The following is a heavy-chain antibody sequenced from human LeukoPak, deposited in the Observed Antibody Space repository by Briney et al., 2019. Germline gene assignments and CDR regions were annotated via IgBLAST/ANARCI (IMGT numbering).Heavy chain of an antibody. CDR2: IYYSGST. Sequence: PSETLSLTCTVSGGSISSSSYYWGWIRQPPGKGLEWIGSIYYSGSTYYNPSLKSRVTISVDTSKNQFSLKLSSVTAADTAVYYCATDSSGYYYLFDYWGQGTLVTVSS. V-gene: IGHV4-39*07. D-gene: IGHD3-22*01. J-gene: IGHJ4*02. CDR1: GGSISSSSYY. CDR3: ATDSSGYYYLFDY.